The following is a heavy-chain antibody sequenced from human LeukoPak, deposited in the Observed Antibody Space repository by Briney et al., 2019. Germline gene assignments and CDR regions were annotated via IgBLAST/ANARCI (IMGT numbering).Heavy chain of an antibody. D-gene: IGHD3-3*01. CDR1: GYTFTGYY. J-gene: IGHJ4*02. CDR2: INPNSGGT. Sequence: ASVKVSCKASGYTFTGYYMHWVRQAPGQGLEWMGWINPNSGGTNYAQKFQGRVTMTRDTSISTAYMELSRLRSDDTAVYYCARGFNDFWSAYYSYWGQGTLVTVSS. CDR3: ARGFNDFWSAYYSY. V-gene: IGHV1-2*02.